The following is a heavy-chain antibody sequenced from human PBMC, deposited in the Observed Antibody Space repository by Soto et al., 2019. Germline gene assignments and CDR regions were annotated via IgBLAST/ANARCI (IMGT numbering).Heavy chain of an antibody. CDR3: ARVEYSSPLSF. D-gene: IGHD6-6*01. CDR1: GYTFTGYY. CDR2: INPNSGGT. V-gene: IGHV1-2*04. Sequence: ASVKVSCKACGYTFTGYYMHWVRQAPGQGLEWMGWINPNSGGTNYAQKFQGWVTMTRDTSISTAYMELSRLRSDDTAVYYCARVEYSSPLSFWGQGTTVTVSS. J-gene: IGHJ6*02.